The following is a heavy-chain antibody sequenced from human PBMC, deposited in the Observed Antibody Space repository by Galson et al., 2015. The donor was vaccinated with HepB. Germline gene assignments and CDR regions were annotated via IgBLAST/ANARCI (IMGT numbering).Heavy chain of an antibody. D-gene: IGHD5-24*01. Sequence: SLRLSCAASGFTFSSYAMSWVRQAPGKGLEWVSAISGSGGSTYYADSVKGRFTISRDNSKNTLYLQMNSLRAEDTAVYYCAKDFQKEQFGGWLQSSALDYWGQGTLVTVSS. CDR2: ISGSGGST. V-gene: IGHV3-23*01. CDR1: GFTFSSYA. J-gene: IGHJ4*02. CDR3: AKDFQKEQFGGWLQSSALDY.